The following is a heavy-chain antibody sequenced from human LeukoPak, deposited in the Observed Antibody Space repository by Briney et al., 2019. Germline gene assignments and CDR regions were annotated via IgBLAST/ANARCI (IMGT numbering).Heavy chain of an antibody. V-gene: IGHV4-59*12. CDR2: IYYSGST. CDR3: ASTDPMTTVTGYFQH. J-gene: IGHJ1*01. CDR1: GGSISNYY. Sequence: SETLSLTCTVSGGSISNYYWSWIRQPPGEGLEWIGYIYYSGSTNYNPSLKSRVTISVDTSKNQFSLKLSSVTAADTAVYYCASTDPMTTVTGYFQHWGQGTLVTVSS. D-gene: IGHD4-17*01.